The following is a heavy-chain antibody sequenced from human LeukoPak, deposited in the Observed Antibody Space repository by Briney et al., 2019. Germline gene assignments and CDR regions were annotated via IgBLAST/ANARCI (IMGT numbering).Heavy chain of an antibody. J-gene: IGHJ4*02. Sequence: GGSLRLSCAASGLSFSSFAMSWVRQGPARGLEWVSIIYSGGSTYYADSVKGRFTISRDNSKNTLYLQMNSLRAEDTAVYYCARAWSGTQYYFDYWGQGTLVTVSS. V-gene: IGHV3-66*01. CDR2: IYSGGST. D-gene: IGHD3-3*01. CDR1: GLSFSSFA. CDR3: ARAWSGTQYYFDY.